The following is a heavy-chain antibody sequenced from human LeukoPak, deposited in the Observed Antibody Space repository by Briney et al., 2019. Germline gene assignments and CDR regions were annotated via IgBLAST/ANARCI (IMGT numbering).Heavy chain of an antibody. J-gene: IGHJ3*02. CDR3: AKGPGSGSYDAFDI. Sequence: GGSLRLSCAASGFTFSNYWMHWVRQAPGKGLVWVSRIHSDGSSTTSADSVKGRFTISRDNAKNSLYLQMNSLRAEDTALYYCAKGPGSGSYDAFDIWGQGTMVTVSS. D-gene: IGHD1-26*01. V-gene: IGHV3-74*01. CDR1: GFTFSNYW. CDR2: IHSDGSST.